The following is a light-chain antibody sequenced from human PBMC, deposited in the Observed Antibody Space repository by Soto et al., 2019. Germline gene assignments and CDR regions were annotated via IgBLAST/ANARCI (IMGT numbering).Light chain of an antibody. Sequence: QSVLTQPASVSGSPGQPITISCTGTSSDVGAYNYVSWYQLHPGKAPKLMIYEVNNRPSGVSHRFSGSKSGNTASLTFSGLQPEDEADDYCSSYASSGAVVFGGGTKVTVL. CDR1: SSDVGAYNY. V-gene: IGLV2-14*01. CDR3: SSYASSGAVV. CDR2: EVN. J-gene: IGLJ3*02.